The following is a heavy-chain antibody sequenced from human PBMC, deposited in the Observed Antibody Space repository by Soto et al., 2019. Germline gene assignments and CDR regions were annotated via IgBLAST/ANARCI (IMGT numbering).Heavy chain of an antibody. V-gene: IGHV4-34*01. CDR3: AGYESGTMFDS. Sequence: SETLSLTCAVYGVSFRGYYWSWIRQPPGKGLEWIGEINHSGSTNYNPSLKSRVTMSVDTSKNQFSLKLGSVTAADTAVYYCAGYESGTMFDSWGQGALVTVSS. J-gene: IGHJ4*02. CDR2: INHSGST. D-gene: IGHD3-10*01. CDR1: GVSFRGYY.